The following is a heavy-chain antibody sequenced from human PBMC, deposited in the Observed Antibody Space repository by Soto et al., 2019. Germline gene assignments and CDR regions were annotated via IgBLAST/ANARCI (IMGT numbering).Heavy chain of an antibody. D-gene: IGHD6-13*01. CDR1: GYTFTSYD. CDR3: ARCHGAAAGTTDFDY. J-gene: IGHJ4*02. Sequence: QVQLVQSGAEVKKPGASVKVSCKASGYTFTSYDINWVRQATGQGLEGMGWMNPNSGNTGYAQKCQGRVTMTRNTSISTAYMELSSLRSEDTAVYYCARCHGAAAGTTDFDYWGQGTLVTVSS. CDR2: MNPNSGNT. V-gene: IGHV1-8*01.